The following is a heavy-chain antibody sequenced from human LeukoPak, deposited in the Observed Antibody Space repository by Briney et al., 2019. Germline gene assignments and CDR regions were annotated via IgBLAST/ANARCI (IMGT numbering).Heavy chain of an antibody. V-gene: IGHV3-11*03. CDR2: FSSSNSYT. D-gene: IGHD4-23*01. Sequence: KPGGSLRLSCAASGFTFSDYYMSWIRQAPGKGLEWVSYFSSSNSYTNYADSVKGRFTISRDNAKNSLYLQMSSLRAEDTAVYYCARRVVTISDDAFDIWGQGTMVTVSS. CDR1: GFTFSDYY. CDR3: ARRVVTISDDAFDI. J-gene: IGHJ3*02.